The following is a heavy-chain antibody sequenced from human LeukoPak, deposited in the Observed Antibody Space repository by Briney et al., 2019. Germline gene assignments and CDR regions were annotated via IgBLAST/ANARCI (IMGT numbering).Heavy chain of an antibody. CDR3: VRDWGGDY. J-gene: IGHJ4*02. CDR2: INPSGGST. V-gene: IGHV1-46*01. Sequence: ASVKVSCKASGYTFTSYYIDWVRQAPGQGLEWMGVINPSGGSTRYAQKFQGRVTMTGDPSTRTVYMELSSLTSDDTAVYYCVRDWGGDYWGQGTLVTVSS. D-gene: IGHD3-16*01. CDR1: GYTFTSYY.